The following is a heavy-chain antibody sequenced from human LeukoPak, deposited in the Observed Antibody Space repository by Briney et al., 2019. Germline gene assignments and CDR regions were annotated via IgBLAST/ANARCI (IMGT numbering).Heavy chain of an antibody. CDR3: GKGSLAVPATPLDF. V-gene: IGHV3-11*01. CDR1: GFDFSNSF. Sequence: GGSLRLSCTASGFDFSNSFMSWICQAPGKGLEWISYISSRSTTIYYADSVRGRFTISRDNGKNTVYLQMNNLRVDDTAVFYCGKGSLAVPATPLDFWGQGTLVTVSS. CDR2: ISSRSTTI. D-gene: IGHD2-15*01. J-gene: IGHJ4*02.